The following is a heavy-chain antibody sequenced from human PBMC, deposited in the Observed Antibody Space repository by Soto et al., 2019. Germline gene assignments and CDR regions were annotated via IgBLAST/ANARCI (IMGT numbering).Heavy chain of an antibody. J-gene: IGHJ4*02. CDR2: IIPIFGTA. D-gene: IGHD2-15*01. CDR3: ARESRYCSGGSCYFLPGIDY. Sequence: LVKVACNASGYTFTSYGISWVRQTPGQGLEWMGGIIPIFGTANYAQKFQGRVTITADESTSTAYMELSSLRSEDTAVYYCARESRYCSGGSCYFLPGIDYWGQGTLVTVSS. V-gene: IGHV1-69*13. CDR1: GYTFTSYG.